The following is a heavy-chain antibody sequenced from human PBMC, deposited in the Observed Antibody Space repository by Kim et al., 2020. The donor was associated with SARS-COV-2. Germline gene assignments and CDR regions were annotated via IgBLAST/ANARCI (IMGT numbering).Heavy chain of an antibody. D-gene: IGHD1-26*01. J-gene: IGHJ4*02. CDR3: AKGGTGGSYYFDY. Sequence: SETLSLTCTVSGYSISSGYYWGWIRQPPGKGLEWIGSIYHSGSTYYNPSLKSRVTISVDTSKNQFSLKLSSVTAADTAVYYCAKGGTGGSYYFDYLGQGT. V-gene: IGHV4-38-2*02. CDR2: IYHSGST. CDR1: GYSISSGYY.